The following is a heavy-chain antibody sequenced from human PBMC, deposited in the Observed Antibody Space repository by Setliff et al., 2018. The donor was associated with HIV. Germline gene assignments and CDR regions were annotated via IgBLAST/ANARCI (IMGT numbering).Heavy chain of an antibody. V-gene: IGHV1-69-2*01. D-gene: IGHD1-26*01. J-gene: IGHJ4*02. Sequence: AASVKVSCKASGYTFTNYFMHRVRQAPGEGLDWVGRVDPEDGETRYAMKFQGSVTISADTATDTTYLSLNSLRSQDTAVYYCATVRIVGATEFDYWGPGTVVTVSS. CDR3: ATVRIVGATEFDY. CDR2: VDPEDGET. CDR1: GYTFTNYF.